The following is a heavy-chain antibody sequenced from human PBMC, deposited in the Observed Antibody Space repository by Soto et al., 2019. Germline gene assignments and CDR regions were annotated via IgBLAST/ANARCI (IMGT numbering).Heavy chain of an antibody. CDR1: GFNLSHPW. Sequence: PWGSLRLSCVASGFNLSHPWITWVRQSSFKGLEWVGRIKSKTDGGTADYAAPVKGRATISRDDSKNTVYLQMNSLKTEDTAVYYCTTGIYYDILTGYHNVAYWGQGALVTVSS. D-gene: IGHD3-9*01. CDR3: TTGIYYDILTGYHNVAY. J-gene: IGHJ4*02. CDR2: IKSKTDGGTA. V-gene: IGHV3-15*01.